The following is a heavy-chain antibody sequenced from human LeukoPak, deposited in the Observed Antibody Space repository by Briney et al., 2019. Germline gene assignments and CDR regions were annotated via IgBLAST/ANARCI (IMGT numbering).Heavy chain of an antibody. CDR1: GGSLSRYY. J-gene: IGHJ4*02. Sequence: PSETLSLTCTVSGGSLSRYYWSWIRQPPGKGLEWIGYIYYSGSTNYNPSLKSRVTISVDTSKNQFSLKLSSVTAADTAVYYCARGGSSGPTKNRGQGTLVTVSS. D-gene: IGHD3-22*01. CDR2: IYYSGST. CDR3: ARGGSSGPTKN. V-gene: IGHV4-59*01.